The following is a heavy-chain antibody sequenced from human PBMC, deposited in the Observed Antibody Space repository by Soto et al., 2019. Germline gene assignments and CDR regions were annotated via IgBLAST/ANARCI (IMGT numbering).Heavy chain of an antibody. CDR3: ARHVVRPKVFDY. D-gene: IGHD2-15*01. CDR2: IYYSGRP. J-gene: IGHJ4*02. Sequence: PPGKGLEWLGYIYYSGRPNYTPSLKRRVTISVDTSKNQFSLKLSSVTAADTAVYYCARHVVRPKVFDYWGQGTLVTVSS. V-gene: IGHV4-59*08.